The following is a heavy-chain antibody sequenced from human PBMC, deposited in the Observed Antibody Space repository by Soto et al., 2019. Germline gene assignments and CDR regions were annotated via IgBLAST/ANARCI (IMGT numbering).Heavy chain of an antibody. D-gene: IGHD6-6*01. CDR3: AKYSSSTLGYGMDV. CDR2: ISWDGGST. Sequence: PGGSLRLSCAASGFTFDDYAMYWVRQAPGKGLEWVSLISWDGGSTYYADSVKGRFTISRDNSKNSLYLQMNSLRAEDTALYYCAKYSSSTLGYGMDVWGQGTTVTVSS. J-gene: IGHJ6*02. CDR1: GFTFDDYA. V-gene: IGHV3-43D*04.